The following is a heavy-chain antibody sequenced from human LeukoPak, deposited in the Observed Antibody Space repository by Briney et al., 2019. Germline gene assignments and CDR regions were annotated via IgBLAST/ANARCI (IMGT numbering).Heavy chain of an antibody. CDR2: ISGSGGST. CDR1: GFTFDDYA. Sequence: PGGSLRLSCAASGFTFDDYAMHWVRQAPGKGLEWVSAISGSGGSTYYADSVKGRFTISRDNSKNTLYLQMNSLRAEDTAVYYCAKGTLLRYFDWLYEYGMDVWGQGTTVTVSS. J-gene: IGHJ6*02. D-gene: IGHD3-9*01. V-gene: IGHV3-23*01. CDR3: AKGTLLRYFDWLYEYGMDV.